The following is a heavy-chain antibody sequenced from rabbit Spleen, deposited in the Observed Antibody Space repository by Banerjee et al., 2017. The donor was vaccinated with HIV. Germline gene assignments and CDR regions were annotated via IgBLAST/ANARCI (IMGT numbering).Heavy chain of an antibody. CDR2: IVTSVGST. D-gene: IGHD6-1*01. CDR3: ARDFSYGGLDL. J-gene: IGHJ6*01. Sequence: QEQLVESGGGLVQPEGSLTLTCTASGIDFSSYYYMCWVCQAPGKGPEWIACIVTSVGSTWYASWAKGRFTISKTSSTTVTLQMTSLTAADTATYFCARDFSYGGLDLWGPGTLVTVS. V-gene: IGHV1S45*01. CDR1: GIDFSSYYY.